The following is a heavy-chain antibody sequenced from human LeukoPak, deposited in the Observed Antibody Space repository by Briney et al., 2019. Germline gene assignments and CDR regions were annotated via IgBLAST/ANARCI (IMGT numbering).Heavy chain of an antibody. J-gene: IGHJ3*02. CDR2: IYYSGST. CDR1: GASVSSTTYY. Sequence: PSETLSLTCTVSGASVSSTTYYWGWIRQPPRKGLEWIASIYYSGSTYYNPSLKSRVTISVDTSKNQFSLKLSSVTAADTAVYYCASPYYYDSSGYYRRIDAFDIWGQGTMVTVSS. CDR3: ASPYYYDSSGYYRRIDAFDI. V-gene: IGHV4-39*07. D-gene: IGHD3-22*01.